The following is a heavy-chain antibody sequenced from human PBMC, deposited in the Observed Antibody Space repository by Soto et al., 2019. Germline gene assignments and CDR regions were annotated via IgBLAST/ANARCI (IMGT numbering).Heavy chain of an antibody. Sequence: GASVKVSCKASGYTFTSYYMHWVRQAPGQGLEWMGIINPSGGSTSYAQKFQGRVTMTRDTSTSTVYMELSSLRSEDTAVYYCARDIFAQLERQQVGDYWGQGTLVTVSS. CDR3: ARDIFAQLERQQVGDY. J-gene: IGHJ4*02. D-gene: IGHD1-1*01. CDR2: INPSGGST. CDR1: GYTFTSYY. V-gene: IGHV1-46*01.